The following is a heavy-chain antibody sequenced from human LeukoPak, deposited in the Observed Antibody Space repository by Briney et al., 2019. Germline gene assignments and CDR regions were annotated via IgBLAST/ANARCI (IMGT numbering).Heavy chain of an antibody. J-gene: IGHJ4*02. D-gene: IGHD4-17*01. CDR2: IKSKTDGGTT. V-gene: IGHV3-15*01. CDR3: TTEVLDYGDHDPDY. Sequence: GGSLRLSCAASGFTFSNAWMSWVRQAPGKGLEWVGRIKSKTDGGTTDYAAPVKGRFTISRDDSKNTLYLQMNSLKTEDTAVYYCTTEVLDYGDHDPDYWGQGTLVTVSS. CDR1: GFTFSNAW.